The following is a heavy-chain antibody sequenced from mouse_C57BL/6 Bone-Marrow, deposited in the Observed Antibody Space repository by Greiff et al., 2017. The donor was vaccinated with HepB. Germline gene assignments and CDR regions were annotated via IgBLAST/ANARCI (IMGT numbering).Heavy chain of an antibody. CDR1: GFSFNTYA. CDR3: VRQSLVARAMDY. D-gene: IGHD1-1*01. V-gene: IGHV10-1*01. CDR2: IRSKSNNYAT. Sequence: EVKLMESGGGLVQPKGSLKLSCAASGFSFNTYAMNWVRQAPGKGLEWVARIRSKSNNYATYYADSVKDRFTISRDDSESMLYLQMNNLKTEDTAMYYCVRQSLVARAMDYWGQGTSVTVSS. J-gene: IGHJ4*01.